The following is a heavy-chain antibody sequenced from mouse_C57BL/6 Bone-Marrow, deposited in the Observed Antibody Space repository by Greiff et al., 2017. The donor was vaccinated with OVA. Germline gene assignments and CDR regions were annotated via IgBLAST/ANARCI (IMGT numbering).Heavy chain of an antibody. CDR3: ARRLLHAMDD. V-gene: IGHV1-76*01. CDR2: IYPGRGNT. Sequence: QVQLKESGAELVRPGASVKLSCKASGYTFTDYYINWVKQRPGQGLEWIARIYPGRGNTYYNEKFKGKATLTAEKSSSTAYMQLSSLTSEDSAVYVCARRLLHAMDDWGQGTSVTVSS. CDR1: GYTFTDYY. D-gene: IGHD1-1*01. J-gene: IGHJ4*01.